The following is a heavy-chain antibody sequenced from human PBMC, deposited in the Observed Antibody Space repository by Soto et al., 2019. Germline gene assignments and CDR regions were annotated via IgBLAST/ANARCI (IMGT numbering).Heavy chain of an antibody. D-gene: IGHD2-15*01. CDR3: ASGVAGYCSGGSCLGWFDP. V-gene: IGHV1-69*12. Sequence: QVQLVQSGAEVKKPGSSVKVSCKASGGTFSSYAISWVRQAPGQGLEWMGGIIPIFGTANYAQKFQGRVTITADESTSTAYMELSSLRSEDTAVYYCASGVAGYCSGGSCLGWFDPWGQGTLVTVSS. CDR2: IIPIFGTA. J-gene: IGHJ5*02. CDR1: GGTFSSYA.